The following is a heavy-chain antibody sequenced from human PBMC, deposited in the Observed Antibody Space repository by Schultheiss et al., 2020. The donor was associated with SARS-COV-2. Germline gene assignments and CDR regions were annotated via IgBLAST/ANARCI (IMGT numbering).Heavy chain of an antibody. CDR3: ARDNSKIRFLYGMDV. J-gene: IGHJ6*02. Sequence: GESLKISCAASGFTFSSYGMHWVRQAPGKGLEWVAVIWYDGSNKYYADSVKGRFTISRDNSKNTLYLQMNSLRAEDTAVYYCARDNSKIRFLYGMDVWGQGTLVTVSS. V-gene: IGHV3-33*08. D-gene: IGHD3-3*01. CDR1: GFTFSSYG. CDR2: IWYDGSNK.